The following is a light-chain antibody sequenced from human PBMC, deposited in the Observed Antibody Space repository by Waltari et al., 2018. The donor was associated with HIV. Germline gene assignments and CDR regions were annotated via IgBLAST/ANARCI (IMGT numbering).Light chain of an antibody. CDR1: SSDVGGYNY. Sequence: QSALTQPASVSGSPGQSITISCTGTSSDVGGYNYVSWYQQHPGKAPKLMIYDLSKRPSWVSARFSGTKCGDTAALTISGLQAEDEADYDCSSKTSSSALWGVCGTGTKGTVL. CDR3: SSKTSSSALWGV. V-gene: IGLV2-14*01. CDR2: DLS. J-gene: IGLJ1*01.